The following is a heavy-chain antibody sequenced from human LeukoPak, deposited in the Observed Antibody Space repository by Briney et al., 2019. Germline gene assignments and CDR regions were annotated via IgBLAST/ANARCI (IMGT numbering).Heavy chain of an antibody. CDR2: INPNGGST. D-gene: IGHD2-15*01. J-gene: IGHJ4*02. CDR3: TRDKGGSYSDY. CDR1: GYTFTTYY. V-gene: IGHV1-46*01. Sequence: ASVKVSCKASGYTFTTYYIHWVRQAPGQGLEWVGIINPNGGSTNYAQKLQGRVTTTRDTSTSTVYMELSSLGSEDTAAYYCTRDKGGSYSDYWGQGTLVTVSS.